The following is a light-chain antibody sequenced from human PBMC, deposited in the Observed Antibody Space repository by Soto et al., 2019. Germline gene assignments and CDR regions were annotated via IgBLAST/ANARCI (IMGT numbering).Light chain of an antibody. CDR2: DAS. J-gene: IGKJ1*01. V-gene: IGKV3-11*01. CDR3: QQRSNWPGT. CDR1: QSVSSY. Sequence: EIVLTQSPATLSLSPGERATLSCRASQSVSSYLAWYQQKPGQAPRLLIYDASNRATGIPARFSGSGSGTDFNLTISSLEPEDFAAYYCQQRSNWPGTFGQGTKVEIK.